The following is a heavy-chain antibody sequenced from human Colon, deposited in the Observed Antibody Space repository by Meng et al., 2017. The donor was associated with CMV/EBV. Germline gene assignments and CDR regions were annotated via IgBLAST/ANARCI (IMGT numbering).Heavy chain of an antibody. CDR1: GFSLSSSGMR. CDR3: ARDINGREFSSPSKLQYRFGLDV. J-gene: IGHJ6*02. CDR2: IDWEDDK. V-gene: IGHV2-70D*14. Sequence: SGPTLVKPTQTLTLTCTFSGFSLSSSGMRVSWIRQAPGKALEWLARIDWEDDKFYSTSLKTRLTISKDTSKNQVVLTMTNMDPVDTATYYCARDINGREFSSPSKLQYRFGLDVWGQGTTVTVSS. D-gene: IGHD6-6*01.